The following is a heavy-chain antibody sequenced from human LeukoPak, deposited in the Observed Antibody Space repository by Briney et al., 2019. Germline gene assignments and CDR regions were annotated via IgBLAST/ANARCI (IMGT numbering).Heavy chain of an antibody. D-gene: IGHD6-19*01. CDR3: ARARGSGWLDFDC. J-gene: IGHJ4*02. V-gene: IGHV3-30*04. CDR2: ISYDGSNK. CDR1: GFTFSSYA. Sequence: GGSLRLSCAASGFTFSSYAMHWVRQAPGKGLEWVAVISYDGSNKYYADSVKGRFTISRDNSKNTLYLQMNSLRAEDTAVYYCARARGSGWLDFDCWGQGTLVTVSS.